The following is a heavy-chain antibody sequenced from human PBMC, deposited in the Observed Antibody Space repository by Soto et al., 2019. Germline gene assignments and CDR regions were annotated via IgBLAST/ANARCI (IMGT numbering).Heavy chain of an antibody. D-gene: IGHD3-3*01. CDR1: GGSMSSYY. Sequence: SETLSVTCTVSGGSMSSYYWTWLRQPAGKGLEWIGRVYSSGGTHYNPSLKSRVTTSLDTSKNQFSLRLLSVTDADTAVYYCARGERFSDWFDPWGQGTLVTVSS. CDR3: ARGERFSDWFDP. J-gene: IGHJ5*02. CDR2: VYSSGGT. V-gene: IGHV4-4*07.